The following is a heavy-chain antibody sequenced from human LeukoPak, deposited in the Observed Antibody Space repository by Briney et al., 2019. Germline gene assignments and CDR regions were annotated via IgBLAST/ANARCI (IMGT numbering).Heavy chain of an antibody. D-gene: IGHD1-1*01. CDR3: AREGVQPYYYYYGMDV. J-gene: IGHJ6*02. CDR2: IYSGGDT. CDR1: GFTFSRKY. V-gene: IGHV3-53*01. Sequence: PGGSLRLSCAASGFTFSRKYMSWVRQAPGKGLEWVSVIYSGGDTYYADSVKGRFTISRDNSKNTLYLQMSSLRAEDTAIYYCAREGVQPYYYYYGMDVWGQGTTVTVSS.